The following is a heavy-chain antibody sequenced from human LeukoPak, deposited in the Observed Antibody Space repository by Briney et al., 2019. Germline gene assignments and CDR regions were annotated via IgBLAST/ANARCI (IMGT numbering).Heavy chain of an antibody. CDR3: AGTYYYDSSGYGRKDYFDY. V-gene: IGHV3-21*01. CDR2: ISSSSSYI. D-gene: IGHD3-22*01. CDR1: GFTFSSYS. J-gene: IGHJ4*02. Sequence: GGSLRLSCAASGFTFSSYSMNWVRQAPGKGLEWVSSISSSSSYIYYADSVKGRFTISRDNAKNSLYLQMNSLRAEDTAVYYCAGTYYYDSSGYGRKDYFDYWGQGTLVTVSS.